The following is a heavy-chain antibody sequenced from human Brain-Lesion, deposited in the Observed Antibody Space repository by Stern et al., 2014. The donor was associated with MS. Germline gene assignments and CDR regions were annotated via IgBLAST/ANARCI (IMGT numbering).Heavy chain of an antibody. CDR2: FDPEDGET. V-gene: IGHV1-24*01. D-gene: IGHD1-26*01. J-gene: IGHJ4*02. CDR3: ATLSPGAGGNYYRHFDY. CDR1: GYTLTELS. Sequence: DQLLESGAEVKKPGASVKVSCKVSGYTLTELSMHWVRQAPRKGLEWMGGFDPEDGETIYAQKFQGRVTMTEDTSTDTAYMELSSLRSEDTAVYYCATLSPGAGGNYYRHFDYWGQGTLVTVSS.